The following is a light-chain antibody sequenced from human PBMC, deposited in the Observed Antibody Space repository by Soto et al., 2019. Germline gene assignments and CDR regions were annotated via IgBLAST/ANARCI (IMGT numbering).Light chain of an antibody. CDR3: QHRSAWPLT. J-gene: IGKJ4*01. Sequence: EIVLTQSPATLSLSPGERATLSCRASQSVSSYLAWYQQKPGQAPRLLIYDTSNRAGGVPARFSGSGSATDFTLTINSLEPEDFAVYYCQHRSAWPLTFGGGTKVEIK. CDR2: DTS. V-gene: IGKV3-11*01. CDR1: QSVSSY.